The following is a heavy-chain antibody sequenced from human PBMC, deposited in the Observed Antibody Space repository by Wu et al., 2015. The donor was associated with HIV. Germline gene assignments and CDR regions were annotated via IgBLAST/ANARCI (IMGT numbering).Heavy chain of an antibody. CDR2: MNSNNGKT. D-gene: IGHD3-10*01. J-gene: IGHJ6*02. Sequence: QVQLVQSGAEVKKPGASVKVSCQASGYTITTYDFNWVRQAPGQGLEWMGWMNSNNGKTGYGQKFQGRVAMTRNISTRTAYMELSGLKSEDTAVYYCATSYYGSGSYPTFHYYYAMDVWGQGTTVTVSS. CDR3: ATSYYGSGSYPTFHYYYAMDV. CDR1: GYTITTYD. V-gene: IGHV1-8*01.